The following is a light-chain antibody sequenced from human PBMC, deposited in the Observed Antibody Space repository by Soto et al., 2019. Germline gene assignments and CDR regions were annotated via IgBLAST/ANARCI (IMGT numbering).Light chain of an antibody. CDR1: TRDIAGYNY. J-gene: IGLJ1*01. Sequence: QSALTQPASVSGSLGQSITISCTGTTRDIAGYNYISWYQQLPGKAPKLMIYQVTIRPSGISNRFSGSKSGNTASLTISGXQAEXEADYYCTSFSSSTSLYVFGTGTKVTVL. CDR2: QVT. CDR3: TSFSSSTSLYV. V-gene: IGLV2-14*01.